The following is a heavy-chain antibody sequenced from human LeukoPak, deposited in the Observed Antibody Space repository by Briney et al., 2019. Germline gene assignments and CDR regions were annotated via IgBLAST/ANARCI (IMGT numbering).Heavy chain of an antibody. V-gene: IGHV3-74*01. CDR2: INSDGSST. CDR3: ARAVPEMSTAAAYFDS. J-gene: IGHJ4*02. D-gene: IGHD5-24*01. Sequence: PGGSLRLSCAASGFTFSSYWMHWVRQAPGKGLVWVSRINSDGSSTNYADSVKGRFTISRDNAKNTLYLQMNSLRAEDTAVYYCARAVPEMSTAAAYFDSWGQGTLVTVSS. CDR1: GFTFSSYW.